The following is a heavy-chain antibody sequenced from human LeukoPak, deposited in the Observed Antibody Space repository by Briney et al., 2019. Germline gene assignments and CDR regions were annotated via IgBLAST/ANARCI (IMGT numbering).Heavy chain of an antibody. V-gene: IGHV3-9*01. Sequence: PGGSLRLSCAASGFTFDDYAMYWVRQAPGKGLEWVSGISWNSGRIAYGDSVKGRFTISRDNAKNSLYLQMNSLRAEGTALYYCAKDISITTSSGGMDYWGQGTLVTVSS. CDR2: ISWNSGRI. CDR3: AKDISITTSSGGMDY. D-gene: IGHD2-2*01. J-gene: IGHJ4*02. CDR1: GFTFDDYA.